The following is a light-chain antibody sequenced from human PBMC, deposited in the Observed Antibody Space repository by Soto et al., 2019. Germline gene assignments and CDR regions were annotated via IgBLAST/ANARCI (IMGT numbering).Light chain of an antibody. CDR2: EVT. CDR1: SSDVGGYNF. J-gene: IGLJ1*01. Sequence: QSVLTQPPSASGSPGQSVTISCTGTSSDVGGYNFVSWYQHHPGTAPKLMIYEVTKRPSGVPDRFSGSKSGNTASLTVSGLQAEDEADYYCSSYAGSNNYVFGTGTKVTFL. CDR3: SSYAGSNNYV. V-gene: IGLV2-8*01.